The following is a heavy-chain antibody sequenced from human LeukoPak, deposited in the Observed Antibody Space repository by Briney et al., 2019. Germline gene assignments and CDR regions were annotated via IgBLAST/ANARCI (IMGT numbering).Heavy chain of an antibody. V-gene: IGHV3-33*01. J-gene: IGHJ4*02. CDR1: GFTFSSYG. D-gene: IGHD4-17*01. Sequence: PGRSLRLSCAASGFTFSSYGMHWVRQAPGKGLGWVAVIWYDGSNKYYADSVKGRFTISRDNSKNTLYLQMNSLRAEDTAVYYCARDHDYGDYVVQGFLDTWGQGTLVTVSS. CDR2: IWYDGSNK. CDR3: ARDHDYGDYVVQGFLDT.